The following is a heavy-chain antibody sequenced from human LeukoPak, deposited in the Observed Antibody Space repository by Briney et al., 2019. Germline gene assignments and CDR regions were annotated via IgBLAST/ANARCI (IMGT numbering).Heavy chain of an antibody. CDR1: GYTFTGYY. J-gene: IGHJ4*02. CDR2: INPNSGGT. CDR3: ARGGLPNYYDSSGHWQLDY. Sequence: ASVKVSCKASGYTFTGYYMHWVRQAPGQGLEWMGWINPNSGGTNYAQKFQGRVTMTRDTSISTAYMELSRLRSDDTAVYYCARGGLPNYYDSSGHWQLDYWGQGTLVTVSS. D-gene: IGHD3-22*01. V-gene: IGHV1-2*02.